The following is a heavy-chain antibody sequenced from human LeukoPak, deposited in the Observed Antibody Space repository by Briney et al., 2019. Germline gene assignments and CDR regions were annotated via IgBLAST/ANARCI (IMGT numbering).Heavy chain of an antibody. CDR2: IYPGDSDT. J-gene: IGHJ3*02. D-gene: IGHD6-13*01. CDR3: ASPGYSSSWYTRGAFDI. V-gene: IGHV5-51*01. Sequence: GESLKISCKCSGYSFTSYWIGWVRQMPGKGLEWMGIIYPGDSDTRYSPSFQGQVTISADKSISTAYLQWSSLKASDTAMYYCASPGYSSSWYTRGAFDIWGQGTMVTVSS. CDR1: GYSFTSYW.